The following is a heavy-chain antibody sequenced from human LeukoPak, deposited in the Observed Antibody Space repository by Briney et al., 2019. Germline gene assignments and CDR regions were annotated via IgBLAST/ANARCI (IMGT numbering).Heavy chain of an antibody. Sequence: ASVKVSCKASGYTFTSYYMHWVRQAPGQGLEWMGIINPSGGSTSYAQKFQGRVTMTEDTSTDTAYMELSSLRSEDTAVYYCATELRAAAGTTYYYYGMDVWGQGTTVTVSS. CDR3: ATELRAAAGTTYYYYGMDV. CDR2: INPSGGST. CDR1: GYTFTSYY. J-gene: IGHJ6*02. V-gene: IGHV1-46*01. D-gene: IGHD6-13*01.